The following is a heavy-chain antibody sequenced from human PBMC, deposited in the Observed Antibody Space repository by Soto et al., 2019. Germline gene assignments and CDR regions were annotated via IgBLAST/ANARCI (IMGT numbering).Heavy chain of an antibody. CDR3: AKDRHIVLVPAASLFLDP. D-gene: IGHD2-2*01. CDR1: GFTFSSYG. CDR2: ISYDGSNK. J-gene: IGHJ5*02. V-gene: IGHV3-30*18. Sequence: GGSLRLSCAASGFTFSSYGMNWVRQAPGKGLEWVAVISYDGSNKYYADSVKGRFTISRDSSKNMLYLQMNSLRAEDTAVYYCAKDRHIVLVPAASLFLDPWGQGTLVTVSS.